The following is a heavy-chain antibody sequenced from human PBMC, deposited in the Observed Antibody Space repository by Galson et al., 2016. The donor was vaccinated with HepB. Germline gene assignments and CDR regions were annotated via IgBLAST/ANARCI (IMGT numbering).Heavy chain of an antibody. J-gene: IGHJ4*02. D-gene: IGHD6-6*01. CDR2: ISGRAGTT. Sequence: SLRLSCAASGFPLSTYAMSWVRQTPGKGLQWVSGISGRAGTTYYADSVKGRFTISRDNSKNTLYLQMISLRAEDTAVYYCAKSFAALRYFDYWGQGTLIPVSS. CDR3: AKSFAALRYFDY. V-gene: IGHV3-23*01. CDR1: GFPLSTYA.